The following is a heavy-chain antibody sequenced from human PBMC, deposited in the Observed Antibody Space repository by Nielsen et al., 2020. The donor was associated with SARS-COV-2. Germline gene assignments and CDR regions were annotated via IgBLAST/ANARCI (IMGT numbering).Heavy chain of an antibody. D-gene: IGHD3-10*01. CDR2: MYYSGNT. CDR1: GVSISSSGHF. Sequence: SETLSLTCTVSGVSISSSGHFWVWIRQTPGKGLEWIGSMYYSGNTYYNSSLKSRVTISVDTSKNQFSLKLSSVTAADTAVYYCARHGSYWYFDLWGRGTLVTVSS. CDR3: ARHGSYWYFDL. V-gene: IGHV4-39*01. J-gene: IGHJ2*01.